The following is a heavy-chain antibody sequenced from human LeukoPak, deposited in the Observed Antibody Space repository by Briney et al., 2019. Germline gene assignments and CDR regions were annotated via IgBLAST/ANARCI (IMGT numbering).Heavy chain of an antibody. Sequence: GGSLRLSCAASGFTFSSYAMSWVRQAPGKGLEWVSAISGSGGSTYYADSVKGRFTISRDNSKNTLYLQMNSLRAEDTAVYYCAGGITPYYYGMDVWGQGTTVTVSS. CDR1: GFTFSSYA. CDR2: ISGSGGST. J-gene: IGHJ6*02. CDR3: AGGITPYYYGMDV. V-gene: IGHV3-23*01. D-gene: IGHD1-20*01.